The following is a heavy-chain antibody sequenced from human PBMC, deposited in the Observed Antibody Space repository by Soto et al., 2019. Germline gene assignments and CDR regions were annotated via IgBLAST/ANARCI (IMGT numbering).Heavy chain of an antibody. J-gene: IGHJ4*02. V-gene: IGHV1-18*01. Sequence: QVQLVQSGAEVKKPGASAKVSCKASGYTFSDYGITWVRQAPGQGLEWMGWINAYSGNTNYAQKLQGRVTMTTDTSTSTAYMELRSLTSDDTAVYYCARVWRMIDYWGQGTLVTVSS. CDR2: INAYSGNT. CDR1: GYTFSDYG. CDR3: ARVWRMIDY. D-gene: IGHD3-16*01.